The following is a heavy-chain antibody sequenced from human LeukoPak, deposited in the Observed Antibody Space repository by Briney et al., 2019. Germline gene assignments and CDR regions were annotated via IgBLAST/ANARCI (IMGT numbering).Heavy chain of an antibody. Sequence: GGSLRLSCAASGFIFRNYVMTWVRQAPGKGLEWVSSISGSGGNTYYEDSVKDRFTISRDNSKDTVYLQMNSLRAEDTAIYYCAKEGMTTVTIFGYWGQGTLVTVSS. CDR2: ISGSGGNT. CDR1: GFIFRNYV. J-gene: IGHJ4*02. D-gene: IGHD4-17*01. V-gene: IGHV3-23*01. CDR3: AKEGMTTVTIFGY.